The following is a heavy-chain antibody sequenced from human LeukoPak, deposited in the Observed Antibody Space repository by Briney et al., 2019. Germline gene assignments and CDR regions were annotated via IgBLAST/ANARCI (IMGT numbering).Heavy chain of an antibody. V-gene: IGHV4-39*01. CDR1: GGSISSSNYY. Sequence: PSETLSLTCTVSGGSISSSNYYWGWIRQPPGKGLEWIGSIYYSGSTYYNASLKSRVTISVDTSKKQFSLTLTSVTAADTAVYYCASRGYTYGPFDWGQGTLVSVSS. CDR3: ASRGYTYGPFD. J-gene: IGHJ4*02. D-gene: IGHD5-18*01. CDR2: IYYSGST.